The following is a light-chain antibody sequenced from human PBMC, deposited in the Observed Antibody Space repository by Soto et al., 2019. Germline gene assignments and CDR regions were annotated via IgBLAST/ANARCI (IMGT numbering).Light chain of an antibody. Sequence: DIQITQSPSTLSASVGDTVTVTCRASQSVSGWLAWYQQKPGEAPKLLIYDASTLQTGVPSRFSGSGSGTDFTLTISYLQSEDFGTYYCQQFYNYPRTFGQGTKVDIK. CDR1: QSVSGW. V-gene: IGKV1-5*01. CDR3: QQFYNYPRT. J-gene: IGKJ1*01. CDR2: DAS.